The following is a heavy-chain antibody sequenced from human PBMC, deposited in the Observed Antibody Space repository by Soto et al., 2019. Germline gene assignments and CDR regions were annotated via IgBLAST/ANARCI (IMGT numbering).Heavy chain of an antibody. CDR3: ARCGFEWELRSFDY. D-gene: IGHD1-26*01. CDR1: GFTFRSHS. CDR2: ISFDGSNK. Sequence: QVHLVESGGGVVQPGRSLRLSCSVSGFTFRSHSMHWVRQAPGKGLEWLAVISFDGSNKYYADSVKRLFTVSRDNSKNTLYLHMTSLRDEDTALYYCARCGFEWELRSFDYWGQGTLVTVSS. V-gene: IGHV3-30*04. J-gene: IGHJ4*02.